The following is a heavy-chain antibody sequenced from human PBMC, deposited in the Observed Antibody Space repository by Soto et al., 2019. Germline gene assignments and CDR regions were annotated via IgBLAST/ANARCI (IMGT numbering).Heavy chain of an antibody. CDR3: AREYSSAWKTSDY. J-gene: IGHJ4*02. CDR2: ISDIGGNT. Sequence: EVPLLESGGGLVQPGGSLRLSCAASGFTFSNYAMSWVRQAPGKGLEWVSGISDIGGNTYYADSVKGRFTISRDNSKNTLFLQMNSLRAEDTAVYYCAREYSSAWKTSDYWGQGTLVTVSS. CDR1: GFTFSNYA. D-gene: IGHD6-19*01. V-gene: IGHV3-23*01.